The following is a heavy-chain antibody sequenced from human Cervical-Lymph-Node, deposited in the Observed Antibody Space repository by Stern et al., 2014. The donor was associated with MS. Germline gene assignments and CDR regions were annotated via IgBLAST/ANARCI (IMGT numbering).Heavy chain of an antibody. CDR1: GYIFTIYG. J-gene: IGHJ4*02. Sequence: VQLVESGAEVKKPGASVKVSCKTSGYIFTIYGISWVRQAPGQGLEWMGWISAHNGYTNYAQKLQGRVTMTTDTSTNTAYMELRNLRSDDTAVYFCARWDSSAYYYFDYWGQGTLVTVSS. D-gene: IGHD6-19*01. V-gene: IGHV1-18*01. CDR2: ISAHNGYT. CDR3: ARWDSSAYYYFDY.